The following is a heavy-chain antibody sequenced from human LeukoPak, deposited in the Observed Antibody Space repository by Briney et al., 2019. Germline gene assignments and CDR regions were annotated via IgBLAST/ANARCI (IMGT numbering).Heavy chain of an antibody. CDR3: ANSRRITGTTSY. D-gene: IGHD1-7*01. Sequence: PGGSLKLSCAASGFTVSDHYMSWVRQAPGKGLEWVSVIYSGDSTYYADSVKGRFTISRDNSKNTLYLQMNSLRAEDTAVYYCANSRRITGTTSYWGQGTLVTVSS. J-gene: IGHJ4*02. CDR2: IYSGDST. V-gene: IGHV3-53*05. CDR1: GFTVSDHY.